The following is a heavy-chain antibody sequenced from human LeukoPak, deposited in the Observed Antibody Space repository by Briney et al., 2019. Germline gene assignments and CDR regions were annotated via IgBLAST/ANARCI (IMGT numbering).Heavy chain of an antibody. Sequence: SGTLSLTCAVSGCSILTTNWWSWVRQPPGKGLEWIGEVHLSGASNYNPSLKSRVSMSIDNSKNQLSLKLTSVTAADTAIYYCARESGAFCPFGFWGQGTLVTVSS. CDR2: VHLSGAS. CDR3: ARESGAFCPFGF. CDR1: GCSILTTNW. V-gene: IGHV4-4*02. J-gene: IGHJ4*02. D-gene: IGHD1-26*01.